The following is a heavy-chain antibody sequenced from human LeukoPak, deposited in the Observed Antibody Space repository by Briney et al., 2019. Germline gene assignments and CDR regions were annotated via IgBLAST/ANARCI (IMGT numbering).Heavy chain of an antibody. Sequence: ASVKVSCKVSGYTLTELSMHWVRQAPGKGLEWMGGFDPEDGETIYAQKFQGRVTMTEDTSTDTAYVELSRLRAEDTAVYYCATRSGSYTNAAFDIWGQGTMVTVSS. J-gene: IGHJ3*02. CDR3: ATRSGSYTNAAFDI. CDR2: FDPEDGET. CDR1: GYTLTELS. V-gene: IGHV1-24*01. D-gene: IGHD1-26*01.